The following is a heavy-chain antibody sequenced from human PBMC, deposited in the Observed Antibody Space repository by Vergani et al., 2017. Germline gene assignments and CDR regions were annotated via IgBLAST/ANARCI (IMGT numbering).Heavy chain of an antibody. V-gene: IGHV4-61*02. D-gene: IGHD3-16*01. CDR1: GDSIKSDTYH. CDR2: IVTGGNT. CDR3: ARHDVLEGWFDP. J-gene: IGHJ5*01. Sequence: QVQLQESGPGLVKPSQTLSLTCSVSGDSIKSDTYHWSWIRQPAGKGLEWVGRIVTGGNTNYNPSLKSRVFMSTDTSKTQFYLKLTSVTAADTAVYYCARHDVLEGWFDPWGPGTLVTVST.